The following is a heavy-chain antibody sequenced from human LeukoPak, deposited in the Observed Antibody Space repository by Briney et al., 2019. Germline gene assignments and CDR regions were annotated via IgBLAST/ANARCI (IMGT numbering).Heavy chain of an antibody. CDR1: GFTFNDYA. D-gene: IGHD6-19*01. CDR3: AKSLAVAGFDY. J-gene: IGHJ4*02. Sequence: PGGSLRLSCAASGFTFNDYAMHWVRQVPGKGLEWVPGISWNSDNIGYADSVKGRFTISRDNAKNSLYLQMNSLRPEDTALYYCAKSLAVAGFDYWGQGTLVTVSS. CDR2: ISWNSDNI. V-gene: IGHV3-9*01.